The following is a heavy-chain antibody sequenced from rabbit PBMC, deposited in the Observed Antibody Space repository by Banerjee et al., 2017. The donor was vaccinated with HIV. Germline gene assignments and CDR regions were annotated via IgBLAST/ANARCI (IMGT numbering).Heavy chain of an antibody. V-gene: IGHV1S45*01. J-gene: IGHJ4*01. CDR1: GFTISSSYW. Sequence: QEQLEESGGDLVKPGGSLALSCKASGFTISSSYWICWVRQAPGKGLEWIACIYAGSSGSTDYASWAKGRFTISKTSSTTVTLQMTSLTVADTATYFCARSTSGYDIGDLWGQGTLVTVS. CDR3: ARSTSGYDIGDL. CDR2: IYAGSSGST. D-gene: IGHD1-1*01.